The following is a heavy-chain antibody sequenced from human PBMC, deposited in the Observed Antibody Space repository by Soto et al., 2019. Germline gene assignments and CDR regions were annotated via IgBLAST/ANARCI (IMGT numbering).Heavy chain of an antibody. CDR1: GGSFSCYY. CDR3: AATRDLRYFDWLLYPFDY. CDR2: INHSGST. V-gene: IGHV4-34*01. J-gene: IGHJ4*02. D-gene: IGHD3-9*01. Sequence: SETLSLTCAVYGGSFSCYYWSWIRQPPGKGLEWIGEINHSGSTNYNPSLKSRVTISVDTSKNQFSLKLSSVTAADTAVYYCAATRDLRYFDWLLYPFDYWGQGTLVTVSS.